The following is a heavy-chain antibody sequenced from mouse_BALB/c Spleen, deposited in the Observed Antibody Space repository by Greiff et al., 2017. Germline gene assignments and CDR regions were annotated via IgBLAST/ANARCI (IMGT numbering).Heavy chain of an antibody. CDR3: ARQRDGAMDY. D-gene: IGHD2-3*01. Sequence: EVMLVESGGGLVKPGGSLKLSCAASGFTFSSYAMSWVRQTPGKRLEWVATISSGGSYTYYPDSVKGRFTISRDNANNTPYLQMSSLRSEDTAMYYCARQRDGAMDYWGQGTSVTVSS. CDR2: ISSGGSYT. J-gene: IGHJ4*01. CDR1: GFTFSSYA. V-gene: IGHV5-9-3*01.